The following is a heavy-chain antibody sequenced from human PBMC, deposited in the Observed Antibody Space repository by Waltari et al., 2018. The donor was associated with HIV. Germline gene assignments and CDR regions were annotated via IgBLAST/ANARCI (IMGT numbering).Heavy chain of an antibody. CDR2: ILPKSDTT. Sequence: QEQLVQSGAEVKKPGSSVKVSCRTSGSTFSTYAISWVRQAPGQGLEWMGGILPKSDTTNDAHKFRGRVTITADESTSTAFMELSSLRSEDTAVYYCARGLISGIMIYYFDYWSQGTLVTVSS. CDR1: GSTFSTYA. D-gene: IGHD3-3*01. J-gene: IGHJ4*02. V-gene: IGHV1-69*01. CDR3: ARGLISGIMIYYFDY.